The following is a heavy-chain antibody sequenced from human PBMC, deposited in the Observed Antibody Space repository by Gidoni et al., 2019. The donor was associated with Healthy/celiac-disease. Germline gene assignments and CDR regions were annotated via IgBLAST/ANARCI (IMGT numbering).Heavy chain of an antibody. CDR1: GFTFGDYA. CDR3: TGIQLWLQYYYYGMDV. V-gene: IGHV3-49*03. Sequence: EVQLVESGGGLVQPGRSLSLSCTAPGFTFGDYAMSWFRQGPGKGLEWVGFIRSKAYGGTTEYAACVKGRFTISREDSKTNGYLQKNRPKTEDTAVYYCTGIQLWLQYYYYGMDVWGQGTTVTVSS. D-gene: IGHD5-18*01. CDR2: IRSKAYGGTT. J-gene: IGHJ6*02.